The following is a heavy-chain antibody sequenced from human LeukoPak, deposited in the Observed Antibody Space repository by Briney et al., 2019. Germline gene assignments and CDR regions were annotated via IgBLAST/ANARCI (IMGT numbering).Heavy chain of an antibody. CDR2: IYPGDSDT. Sequence: GESLKISCKGSGYSFSSYWIGWVRQMPGKGLEWMGIIYPGDSDTRYSPSFQGQVTISADKSISTAYLQWSSLKASDTAMYYCARHGSCSGGSCYSNWFDPWGQGTLVTVSS. D-gene: IGHD2-15*01. CDR3: ARHGSCSGGSCYSNWFDP. V-gene: IGHV5-51*01. CDR1: GYSFSSYW. J-gene: IGHJ5*02.